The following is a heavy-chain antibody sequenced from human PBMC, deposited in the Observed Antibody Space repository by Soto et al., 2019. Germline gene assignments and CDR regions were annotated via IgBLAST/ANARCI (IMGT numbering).Heavy chain of an antibody. Sequence: GGSLRLSCAASGFTFSGSAMHWVRQASGKGLEWVGRIRSKANSYATAYAASVKGRFTISRDDSKNTAYLQMNSLKTEDTAVYYCTTPYSGYDWAPFDYWGQGTLVTVSS. J-gene: IGHJ4*02. V-gene: IGHV3-73*01. CDR1: GFTFSGSA. D-gene: IGHD5-12*01. CDR3: TTPYSGYDWAPFDY. CDR2: IRSKANSYAT.